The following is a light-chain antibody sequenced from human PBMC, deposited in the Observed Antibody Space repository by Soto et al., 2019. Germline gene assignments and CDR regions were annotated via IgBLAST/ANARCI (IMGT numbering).Light chain of an antibody. CDR1: SSDVGTCNL. J-gene: IGLJ1*01. CDR3: CSYGGSSALPYV. V-gene: IGLV2-23*02. Sequence: QSVLAQPASVSGSPEQSVTISCTGTSSDVGTCNLVSWYQQHPGKAPKLIIYEVAERPSGVSNRFSGSKFGNTASLTISGLLPEDEADYYCCSYGGSSALPYVFGTGTKVTV. CDR2: EVA.